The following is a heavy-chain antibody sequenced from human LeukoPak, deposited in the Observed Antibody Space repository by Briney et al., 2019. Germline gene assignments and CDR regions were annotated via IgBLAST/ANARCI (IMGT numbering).Heavy chain of an antibody. J-gene: IGHJ2*01. CDR2: IYYSGST. CDR1: GGSISSYY. Sequence: PSETLSLTCTVSGGSISSYYWSWIRQPPGKGLEWIGYIYYSGSTNYNPSLKSRVTISVDTSKNQFSLKLSSVTAADTAVYYCARGHNRYWYFDLWGRGTLVTVSS. V-gene: IGHV4-59*01. CDR3: ARGHNRYWYFDL.